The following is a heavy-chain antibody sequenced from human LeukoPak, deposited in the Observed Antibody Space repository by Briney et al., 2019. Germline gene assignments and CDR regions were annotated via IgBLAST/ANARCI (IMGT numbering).Heavy chain of an antibody. CDR2: IYVDGRT. CDR3: ARRGDGGRSFDC. J-gene: IGHJ4*02. V-gene: IGHV3-53*01. CDR1: GFTVSTTY. D-gene: IGHD4-23*01. Sequence: PGGSLRLSCAASGFTVSTTYMSWVRQAPGKGLEWVSLIYVDGRTYYADSVKGRFTISRDNSKDTLYLQVNSLGAEDTAVYYCARRGDGGRSFDCWGQGTLVTVSS.